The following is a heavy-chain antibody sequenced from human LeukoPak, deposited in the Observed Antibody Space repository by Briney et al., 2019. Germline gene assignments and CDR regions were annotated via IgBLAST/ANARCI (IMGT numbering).Heavy chain of an antibody. V-gene: IGHV4-59*01. CDR2: IYYSGST. CDR3: ARADYDTSAYYYTFDY. J-gene: IGHJ4*02. Sequence: SETLSLTCTVSGGSISSYYWSWIRQPPGKGLEWIGYIYYSGSTNYNPSLKSRVTVSVDTSKNQFSLKLNSVTAADTAVYYCARADYDTSAYYYTFDYWGQGTLVTVSS. D-gene: IGHD3-22*01. CDR1: GGSISSYY.